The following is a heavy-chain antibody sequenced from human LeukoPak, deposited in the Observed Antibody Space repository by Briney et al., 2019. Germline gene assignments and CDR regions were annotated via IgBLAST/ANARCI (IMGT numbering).Heavy chain of an antibody. CDR1: GDSFTSHNYY. J-gene: IGHJ4*02. D-gene: IGHD2/OR15-2a*01. V-gene: IGHV4-61*01. CDR3: VAWQILLFDY. Sequence: PSETLSLTCTVSGDSFTSHNYYWSWIRQPPGKGLEWTGFISYSGSTSYNPSLKSRVTISIDTSKNQFSLELSSVTAADTAVYYCVAWQILLFDYWGQGTLVTVSS. CDR2: ISYSGST.